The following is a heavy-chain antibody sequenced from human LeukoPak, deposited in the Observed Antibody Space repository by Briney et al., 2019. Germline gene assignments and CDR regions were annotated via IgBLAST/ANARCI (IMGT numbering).Heavy chain of an antibody. V-gene: IGHV1-2*02. D-gene: IGHD3-10*01. J-gene: IGHJ4*02. Sequence: ASVKVSRKASGYTLTGYYIHWVRQAPGQGLEWMGWINPNSGGTNYAQEFQGRVTMTRDTSISTAYMELSRLRSDDTAVYYCALLWFGVLCYWGQGTLVTVSS. CDR2: INPNSGGT. CDR3: ALLWFGVLCY. CDR1: GYTLTGYY.